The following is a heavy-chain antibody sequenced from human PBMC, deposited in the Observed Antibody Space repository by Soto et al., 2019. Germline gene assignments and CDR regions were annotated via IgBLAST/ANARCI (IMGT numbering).Heavy chain of an antibody. CDR3: AREAWLSWFDP. V-gene: IGHV4-34*01. J-gene: IGHJ5*02. D-gene: IGHD3-10*01. Sequence: QVQLQQWGAGLLKPSETLSLTCAVYGGSFSGNYWSWIRQPPGKGLEWIGEINHSGSTNYNPSLKSRVTISVDTSKNQFSLKLSSVTAADTAVYYCAREAWLSWFDPWGQGTLVTVSS. CDR2: INHSGST. CDR1: GGSFSGNY.